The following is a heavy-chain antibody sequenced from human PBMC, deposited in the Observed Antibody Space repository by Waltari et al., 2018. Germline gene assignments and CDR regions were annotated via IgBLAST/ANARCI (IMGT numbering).Heavy chain of an antibody. J-gene: IGHJ4*02. CDR2: IYYRVSN. CDR1: GDSVSSGIYY. Sequence: QVQLQESGPGLVKPSETLSLTCTVSGDSVSSGIYYWSWIRQPPGKGLEWIGNIYYRVSNNYNPSLNSRVTISVDTSKNQFSLNLTSVTATDTAVYYCARQIVVVAATPGYFDSLGQGTLVAVSS. CDR3: ARQIVVVAATPGYFDS. V-gene: IGHV4-61*01. D-gene: IGHD2-15*01.